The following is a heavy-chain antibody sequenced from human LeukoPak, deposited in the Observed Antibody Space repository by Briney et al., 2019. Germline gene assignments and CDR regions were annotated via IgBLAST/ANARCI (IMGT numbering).Heavy chain of an antibody. D-gene: IGHD1-26*01. CDR2: INSNSGGT. V-gene: IGHV1-2*06. Sequence: VASVKVSCKASGYTFTGYYMHWVRQAPGQGLEWMGRINSNSGGTNYAQKFQGRVTMTRDTSISTAYMELSRLRSDDTAVYYCARDSGSYYSYYFDYWGQGTLVTVSS. J-gene: IGHJ4*02. CDR1: GYTFTGYY. CDR3: ARDSGSYYSYYFDY.